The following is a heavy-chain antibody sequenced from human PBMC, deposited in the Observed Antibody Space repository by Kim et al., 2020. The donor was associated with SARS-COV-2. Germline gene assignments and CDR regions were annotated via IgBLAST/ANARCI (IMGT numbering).Heavy chain of an antibody. Sequence: GGSLRLSCAASGFTFSSYAMHWVRQAPGKGLEWVAVISYDGSNKYYADSVKGRFTISRDNSKNTLYLQMNSLRAEDTAVYYCALRPTPGIAVAGFDYWGQGTLVTVSS. CDR2: ISYDGSNK. V-gene: IGHV3-30*04. J-gene: IGHJ4*02. CDR3: ALRPTPGIAVAGFDY. CDR1: GFTFSSYA. D-gene: IGHD6-19*01.